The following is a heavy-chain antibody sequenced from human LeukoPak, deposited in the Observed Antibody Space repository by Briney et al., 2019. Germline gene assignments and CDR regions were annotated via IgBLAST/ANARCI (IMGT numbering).Heavy chain of an antibody. J-gene: IGHJ4*02. D-gene: IGHD5-18*01. CDR3: ARMDTAMVIDY. CDR2: IIPIVAKA. Sequence: SVKVSCKAPGGTFSSYASSGVPQAPGQGLEWMGRIIPIVAKAKYAQMFRGRVKTTADKSPSTAYMELSSLRSEDTAVYYCARMDTAMVIDYWGQGTMVTVSS. CDR1: GGTFSSYA. V-gene: IGHV1-69*04.